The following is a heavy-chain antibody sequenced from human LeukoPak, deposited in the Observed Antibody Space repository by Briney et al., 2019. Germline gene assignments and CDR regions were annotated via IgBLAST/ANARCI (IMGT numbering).Heavy chain of an antibody. CDR3: ARARGSEYYYYYYYMDV. CDR1: GYTFTGYY. D-gene: IGHD3-16*01. Sequence: ASVKVSCKASGYTFTGYYMHWVRQAPGQGLEWMGWINPNSGGTNYAQKFQGRVTMTRDTSISTAYMELSRLRSDDTAVYYCARARGSEYYYYYYYMDVWGKGTTVTVSS. V-gene: IGHV1-2*02. CDR2: INPNSGGT. J-gene: IGHJ6*03.